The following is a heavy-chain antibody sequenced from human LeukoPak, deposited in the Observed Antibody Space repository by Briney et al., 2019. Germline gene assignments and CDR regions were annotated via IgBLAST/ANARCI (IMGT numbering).Heavy chain of an antibody. CDR3: ASPHDYGDFGRFDY. Sequence: GASVKVSCKASGYTFSDYAMHWVRQAPGQRFEWMGWIDAGSGDTRYSQKFQGRVTITRDTSASTAYIELRSLRSEDTAMYYCASPHDYGDFGRFDYWGQGTLVTVSS. J-gene: IGHJ4*02. CDR1: GYTFSDYA. V-gene: IGHV1-3*01. CDR2: IDAGSGDT. D-gene: IGHD4-17*01.